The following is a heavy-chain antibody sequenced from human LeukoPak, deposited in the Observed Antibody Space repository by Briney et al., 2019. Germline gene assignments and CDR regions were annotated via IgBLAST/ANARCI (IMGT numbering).Heavy chain of an antibody. Sequence: GGSLRLSCTASGFTFNNYAMSWVRQAPGKGLEWVSASSASGDSPYYADSVKGRFTISRDNSKNTLDLQMNSLRVEDTGVYYCAKGVYGSGSYREYFEQWGQGTLVTVSS. D-gene: IGHD3-10*01. CDR3: AKGVYGSGSYREYFEQ. J-gene: IGHJ1*01. CDR2: SSASGDSP. V-gene: IGHV3-23*01. CDR1: GFTFNNYA.